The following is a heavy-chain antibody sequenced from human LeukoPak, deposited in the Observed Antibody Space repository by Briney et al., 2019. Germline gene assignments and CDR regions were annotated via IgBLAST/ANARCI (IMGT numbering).Heavy chain of an antibody. D-gene: IGHD3-10*01. CDR2: IHTDGSGK. Sequence: GGSLRLSCAASGVTFSNYGMRWVRQAPGKGLEWVADIHTDGSGKYYVDSVKGRFTVSRDNAKNSLYLQMNSLRAEDTAVYYCLQYFSGSTWGQGTLLTVSS. CDR1: GVTFSNYG. V-gene: IGHV3-7*01. CDR3: LQYFSGST. J-gene: IGHJ5*02.